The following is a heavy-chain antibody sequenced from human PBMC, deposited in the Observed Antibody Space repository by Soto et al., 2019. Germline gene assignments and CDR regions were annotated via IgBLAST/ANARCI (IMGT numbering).Heavy chain of an antibody. CDR1: GDSVSSNIVT. Sequence: QVQLLQSGPGLVKPSQTLSLTCAISGDSVSSNIVTWDWIRQSPSRGLEWLGRTYYRSQWFNDYAVSVKSRMTINADTSKNQCSLQLNYVTPEDTAVYYCARLIGTSWFVGWGQGTPVTVSS. CDR3: ARLIGTSWFVG. J-gene: IGHJ4*02. D-gene: IGHD6-13*01. V-gene: IGHV6-1*01. CDR2: TYYRSQWFN.